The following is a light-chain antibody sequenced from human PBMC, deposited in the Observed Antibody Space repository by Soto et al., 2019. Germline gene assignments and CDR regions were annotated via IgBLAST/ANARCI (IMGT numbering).Light chain of an antibody. J-gene: IGKJ1*01. CDR2: KVS. Sequence: DVVMTQSPLSLPVTLGQPASISCRSSQSLVYNDGNTYLNWFQQRPGQSPRRLIYKVSNRDSGVPDRFSGSGSGTDFTLKISRVEAADVGVYYCMQGTHWPRTFGQGTKVEIK. V-gene: IGKV2-30*01. CDR1: QSLVYNDGNTY. CDR3: MQGTHWPRT.